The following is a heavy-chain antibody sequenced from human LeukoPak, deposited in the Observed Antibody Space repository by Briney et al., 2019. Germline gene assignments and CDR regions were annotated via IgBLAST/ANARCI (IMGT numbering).Heavy chain of an antibody. CDR1: GGSISSNY. J-gene: IGHJ3*02. CDR3: ARHFNGDFWSGYYTDYAFDI. CDR2: IYYSGSS. D-gene: IGHD3-3*01. Sequence: SETLSLSCIVSGGSISSNYWSWIRQPPGKGLEWIGYIYYSGSSNYNPSLKSRVTISVDTSKNQFSLKLSSVTTAGTAVYYCARHFNGDFWSGYYTDYAFDIWGQGTMVTVSS. V-gene: IGHV4-59*08.